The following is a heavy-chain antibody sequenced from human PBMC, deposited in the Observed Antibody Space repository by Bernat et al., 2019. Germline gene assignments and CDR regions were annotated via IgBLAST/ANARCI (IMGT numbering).Heavy chain of an antibody. D-gene: IGHD6-6*01. CDR3: ALDSSSSDYFDY. CDR2: IWYDGSNK. J-gene: IGHJ4*02. V-gene: IGHV3-33*01. CDR1: GFTFSSYG. Sequence: QVQLVESGGGVVQPGRSLRLSCAASGFTFSSYGMHWVRQAPGKGLEWVAVIWYDGSNKYYADSVKGRFTISRDNSKNTLYLQMNSLRAEDTAVYYFALDSSSSDYFDYWGQGTLVTVSS.